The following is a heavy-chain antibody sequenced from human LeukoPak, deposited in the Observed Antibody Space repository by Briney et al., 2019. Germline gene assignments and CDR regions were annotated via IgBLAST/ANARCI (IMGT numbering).Heavy chain of an antibody. D-gene: IGHD3-10*01. J-gene: IGHJ6*02. V-gene: IGHV3-11*01. CDR3: ARDPYGSGSIYYYYGMDV. CDR1: GFTSSDYY. CDR2: ISSSGSTI. Sequence: PGGSLRLSCAASGFTSSDYYMSWIRQAPGKGLEWVSYISSSGSTIYYADSVKGRFTISRHNAKNSLYLQMNSLRAEDTAVYYCARDPYGSGSIYYYYGMDVWGQGTTVTVSS.